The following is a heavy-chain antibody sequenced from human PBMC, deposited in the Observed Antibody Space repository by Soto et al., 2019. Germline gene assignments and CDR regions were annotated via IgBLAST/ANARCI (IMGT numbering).Heavy chain of an antibody. Sequence: QVQLVQSGAEVKKPGSSVKVSCKASGGTFSSYAISWVRQAPGQGLEWMGGIIPIFGTANYAQKFQGRVTITVDESTSTAYIELSSLRSEDTVVYYCARPRFLEWLSPTAWYFDLWGRGTLVTVSS. D-gene: IGHD3-3*01. CDR1: GGTFSSYA. V-gene: IGHV1-69*01. J-gene: IGHJ2*01. CDR2: IIPIFGTA. CDR3: ARPRFLEWLSPTAWYFDL.